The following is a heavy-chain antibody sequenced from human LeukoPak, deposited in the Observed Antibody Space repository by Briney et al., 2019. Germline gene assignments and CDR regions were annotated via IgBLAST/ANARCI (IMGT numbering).Heavy chain of an antibody. Sequence: SETLSLTCAVSGGSISSSNWWSWVRQPPGKGLEWIGEIYHSGNTNYSPSLESRVTVSVDKSKNQFSLKLSSVTAADTAVYYCVYRHWYNWFDPWGQGTLVTVSS. D-gene: IGHD2-2*02. CDR2: IYHSGNT. CDR1: GGSISSSNW. CDR3: VYRHWYNWFDP. V-gene: IGHV4-4*02. J-gene: IGHJ5*02.